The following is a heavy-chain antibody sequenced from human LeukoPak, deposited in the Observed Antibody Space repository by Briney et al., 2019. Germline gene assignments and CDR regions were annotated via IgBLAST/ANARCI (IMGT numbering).Heavy chain of an antibody. CDR1: GGSISSYY. CDR2: IYTSGST. Sequence: PSETLSLTCTVSGGSISSYYWSWIRQPAGKGLEWIGRIYTSGSTNYNPSLKSRVTISVDTSKNQFSLKLSSVTAADTAVYYCARVRDRSGYCSSTSCYESRGFDAFDIWGQGTMVTVSS. D-gene: IGHD2-2*03. CDR3: ARVRDRSGYCSSTSCYESRGFDAFDI. J-gene: IGHJ3*02. V-gene: IGHV4-4*07.